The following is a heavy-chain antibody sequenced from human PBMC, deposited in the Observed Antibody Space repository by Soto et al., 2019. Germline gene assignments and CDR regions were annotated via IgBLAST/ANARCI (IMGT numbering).Heavy chain of an antibody. V-gene: IGHV3-48*02. Sequence: PGGALRLSCAASGFTLSSYSMNWVRQAPVKGLDWISYSSSRSTTIDYADSVKGRFTISRDNAKNSVHLERNSLSDEDTAVYYCARAPEDRAMSDFDHWGQGTRVTVSS. CDR2: SSSRSTTI. J-gene: IGHJ4*02. CDR1: GFTLSSYS. D-gene: IGHD5-18*01. CDR3: ARAPEDRAMSDFDH.